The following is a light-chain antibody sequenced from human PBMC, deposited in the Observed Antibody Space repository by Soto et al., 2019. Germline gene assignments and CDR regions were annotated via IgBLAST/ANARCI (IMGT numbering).Light chain of an antibody. CDR3: SSYAGSNNVV. J-gene: IGLJ2*01. CDR2: EVS. Sequence: QSVLTQPPSASGSPGQSVTFSCTGTSSAVGGYNYVSWYQQHPGKAPKLMIYEVSKRPSGVPDRFSGSKSGNTASLTVSGLQAEDEADYYCSSYAGSNNVVFGGGTKVTVL. V-gene: IGLV2-8*01. CDR1: SSAVGGYNY.